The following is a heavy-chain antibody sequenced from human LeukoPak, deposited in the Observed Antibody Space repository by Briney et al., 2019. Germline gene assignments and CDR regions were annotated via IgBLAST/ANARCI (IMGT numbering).Heavy chain of an antibody. D-gene: IGHD2-15*01. V-gene: IGHV3-23*01. CDR2: ISGSGGST. CDR1: GFTFSSYA. CDR3: AKEGFYCSGGSCYSFYYYYMDV. J-gene: IGHJ6*03. Sequence: GGTLRLSCAASGFTFSSYAMSWVRQAPGKGLEWVSAISGSGGSTYYADSVKGRFTISRDNSKNTLYLQMNSLRAEDTAVYYCAKEGFYCSGGSCYSFYYYYMDVWGKGTTVTVSS.